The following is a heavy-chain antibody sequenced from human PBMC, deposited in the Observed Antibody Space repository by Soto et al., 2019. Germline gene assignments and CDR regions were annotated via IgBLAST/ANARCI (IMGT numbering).Heavy chain of an antibody. CDR1: GFTFSSYG. CDR2: ISYDGSNK. Sequence: ESGGGVVQPGRSLRLSCAASGFTFSSYGMHWVRQAPGKGLEWVAVISYDGSNKYYADSVKGRFTISRDNSKNTLYLQMNSLRVEDTAVYYCANGRGITMVRGVLWGQGTLVTVSS. V-gene: IGHV3-30*18. CDR3: ANGRGITMVRGVL. D-gene: IGHD3-10*01. J-gene: IGHJ4*02.